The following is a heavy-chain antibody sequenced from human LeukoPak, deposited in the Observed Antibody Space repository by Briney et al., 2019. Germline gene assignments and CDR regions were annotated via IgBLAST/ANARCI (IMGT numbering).Heavy chain of an antibody. CDR2: INPNSGGT. CDR3: ARPAMVRGVMGPYYMDV. D-gene: IGHD3-10*01. Sequence: ASVKVCCKASGYSFTGYYMHWVRQAPAPGLERMGLINPNSGGTNYAQKFQGRGTMTRDTSISTAYMELSRLRSDDTAVYYCARPAMVRGVMGPYYMDVWGKGTTVTISS. CDR1: GYSFTGYY. V-gene: IGHV1-2*02. J-gene: IGHJ6*03.